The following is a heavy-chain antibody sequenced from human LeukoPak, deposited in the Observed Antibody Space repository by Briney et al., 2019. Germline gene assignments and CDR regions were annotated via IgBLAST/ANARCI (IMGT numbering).Heavy chain of an antibody. CDR2: ISDSGGNT. V-gene: IGHV3-23*01. D-gene: IGHD2/OR15-2a*01. J-gene: IGHJ4*02. CDR1: GFTFSNSA. CDR3: AKTFGLIDPFEY. Sequence: GGSLRLSCAASGFTFSNSAMSWVRQAPGKGLEWVSSISDSGGNTYYADSVKGRFTISRDNSKNTLYVQMSSLRAEDTAVYYCAKTFGLIDPFEYWGQGNLVTVSS.